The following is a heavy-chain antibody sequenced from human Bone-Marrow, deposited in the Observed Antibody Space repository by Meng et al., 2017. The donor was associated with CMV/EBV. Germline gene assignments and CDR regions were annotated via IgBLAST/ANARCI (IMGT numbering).Heavy chain of an antibody. J-gene: IGHJ6*02. CDR1: GSTLSGYN. CDR3: ARDVTTLGYSGMDV. CDR2: IAYDGSIE. V-gene: IGHV3-30*14. D-gene: IGHD4-11*01. Sequence: GGSLRLSCVASGSTLSGYNMHWVRQAPGKGLECVALIAYDGSIEYYADSVRGRFTISRDNSKNTLYVHMNSLRPEDTATYYCARDVTTLGYSGMDVWGQGTTVTVSS.